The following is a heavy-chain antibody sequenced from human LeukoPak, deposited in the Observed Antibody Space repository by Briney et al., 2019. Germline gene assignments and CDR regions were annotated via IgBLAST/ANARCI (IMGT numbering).Heavy chain of an antibody. CDR3: ARGLAYCGGDCYSGVGY. Sequence: SVKVSCKASGGTFSSYTISWVRQAPGQGLKGLERIIPILGIANYAQKFQGRVTITADKSTSTAYMELSSLRSEDTAVYYCARGLAYCGGDCYSGVGYWGQGTLVTVSS. V-gene: IGHV1-69*02. CDR2: IIPILGIA. J-gene: IGHJ4*02. CDR1: GGTFSSYT. D-gene: IGHD2-21*01.